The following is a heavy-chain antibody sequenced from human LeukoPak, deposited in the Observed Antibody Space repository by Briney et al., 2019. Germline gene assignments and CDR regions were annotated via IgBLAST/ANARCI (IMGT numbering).Heavy chain of an antibody. J-gene: IGHJ4*02. Sequence: GASVKVSCKASGYTFTSYDINWVRQATGQGLEWMGWMNPNSGNTGYAQKFQGRVTMTRDTSTNTAYMELSSLRSEDSAVYYCAREPLRTEHIDYWGQGTLVTVSS. CDR3: AREPLRTEHIDY. CDR1: GYTFTSYD. D-gene: IGHD1-14*01. V-gene: IGHV1-8*01. CDR2: MNPNSGNT.